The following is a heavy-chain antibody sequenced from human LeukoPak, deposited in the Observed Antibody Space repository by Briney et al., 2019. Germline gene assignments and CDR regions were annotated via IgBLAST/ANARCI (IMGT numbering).Heavy chain of an antibody. CDR2: MYHSGRS. Sequence: SETLSLTCSVSGFPIDVGYYWVWIRQAPGKGPEWIGSMYHSGRSHYNPSLNSRVTISSVTSKNQFSLRMTSVSAADTAVYFCARAPSSYQSWNGYPHRGWLDPWGQGALVIVSS. CDR3: ARAPSSYQSWNGYPHRGWLDP. CDR1: GFPIDVGYY. V-gene: IGHV4-38-2*02. D-gene: IGHD3-3*01. J-gene: IGHJ5*02.